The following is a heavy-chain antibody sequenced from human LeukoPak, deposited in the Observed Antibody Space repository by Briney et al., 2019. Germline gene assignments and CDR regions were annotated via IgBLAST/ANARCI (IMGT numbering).Heavy chain of an antibody. Sequence: GGSLRLSCAASGFTFSSYAMSWVRQAPGKGLEWVSAISGSGGSTYYADSVKGRFTISRDNSKNTLYLQMNSLRAEDTAVYYCAKDRRGLERLHDAFDIWGQGTMVTVSS. CDR3: AKDRRGLERLHDAFDI. J-gene: IGHJ3*02. V-gene: IGHV3-23*01. CDR1: GFTFSSYA. D-gene: IGHD3-3*01. CDR2: ISGSGGST.